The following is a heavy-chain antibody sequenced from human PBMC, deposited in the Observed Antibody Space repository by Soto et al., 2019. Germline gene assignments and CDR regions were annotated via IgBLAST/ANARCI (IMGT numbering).Heavy chain of an antibody. Sequence: QVQLQESGPGLVKPSQTLSLTCTVSGGSISSGDYYWSWIRQPPGKGLEWIGYIYYSGSTYYKSSLKSRVIISIDTSQNQFSLKLSSVTAADTAVYYCARKGWPDVFDIWGQGAMVTVSS. CDR3: ARKGWPDVFDI. CDR1: GGSISSGDYY. V-gene: IGHV4-30-4*01. CDR2: IYYSGST. J-gene: IGHJ3*02.